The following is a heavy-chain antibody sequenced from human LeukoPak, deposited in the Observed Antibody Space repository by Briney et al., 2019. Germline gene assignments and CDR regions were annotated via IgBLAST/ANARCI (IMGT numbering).Heavy chain of an antibody. Sequence: GGSLRLSCAASGFTFSSYEMNWVRQAPGKGLEWVSYISSSGSTIYYADSVKGRFTISRDNAKNSLYLQMNSLRAEDTAVYYCTRGYCSSTSCHHFDYWGQGTLVTVSS. CDR2: ISSSGSTI. J-gene: IGHJ4*02. D-gene: IGHD2-2*01. V-gene: IGHV3-48*03. CDR3: TRGYCSSTSCHHFDY. CDR1: GFTFSSYE.